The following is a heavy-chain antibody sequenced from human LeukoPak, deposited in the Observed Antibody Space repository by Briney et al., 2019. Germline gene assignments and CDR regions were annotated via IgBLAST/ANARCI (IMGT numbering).Heavy chain of an antibody. Sequence: PSETLSLTCTVSGGSISSYYWSWIRQPPGKGLEWIGYIYYSGSTNYNPSLKSRVTISVDTSKNQFSLKLSSVTAADTAVYYCARDRGYGMDVWRQGTTVTVSS. CDR1: GGSISSYY. CDR3: ARDRGYGMDV. J-gene: IGHJ6*02. V-gene: IGHV4-59*01. CDR2: IYYSGST.